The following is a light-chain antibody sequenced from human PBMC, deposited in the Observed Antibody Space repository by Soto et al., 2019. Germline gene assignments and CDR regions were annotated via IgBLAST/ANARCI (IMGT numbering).Light chain of an antibody. CDR3: SSYTSSSTPYV. J-gene: IGLJ1*01. CDR2: EVS. CDR1: SSDVGGYNY. V-gene: IGLV2-14*01. Sequence: QSVLTQPASVSGSPGQSITISCTGTSSDVGGYNYVSWYQQHPGKAPKLMIYEVSNRPSGVSNRVSGSKSGNTASLTISGXXXXXXXXXXCSSYTSSSTPYVFGTGTKLTV.